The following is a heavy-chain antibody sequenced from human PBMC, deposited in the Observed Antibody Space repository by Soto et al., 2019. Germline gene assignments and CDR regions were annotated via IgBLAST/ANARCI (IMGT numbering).Heavy chain of an antibody. CDR3: VRDVESPGISGSWGAFDI. D-gene: IGHD1-20*01. Sequence: QVQLQESGPGLVKPSETPSLICTVSGGSIRNYFWTWIRQPAGKGLEWIGRIYSRGNTVYNASLKSRVTMSIDMSKNQFSLKLSSMTAADTAVYYCVRDVESPGISGSWGAFDIWGQGTVVTVSS. CDR2: IYSRGNT. CDR1: GGSIRNYF. J-gene: IGHJ3*02. V-gene: IGHV4-4*07.